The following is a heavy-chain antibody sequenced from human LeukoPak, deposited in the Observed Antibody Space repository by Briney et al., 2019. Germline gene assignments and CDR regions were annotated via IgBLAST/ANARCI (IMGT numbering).Heavy chain of an antibody. CDR2: ISYDGSNK. V-gene: IGHV3-30*18. J-gene: IGHJ4*02. Sequence: PGGSLRLSCAASGFTFSSYGMHWVRQAPDRGLEWVAVISYDGSNKYYADSVKGRFTISRDNSKNTLYLQMNSLRAEDTAVYYCAKDRPELELRKLRYYFDYWGQGTLVTVSS. CDR1: GFTFSSYG. D-gene: IGHD1-7*01. CDR3: AKDRPELELRKLRYYFDY.